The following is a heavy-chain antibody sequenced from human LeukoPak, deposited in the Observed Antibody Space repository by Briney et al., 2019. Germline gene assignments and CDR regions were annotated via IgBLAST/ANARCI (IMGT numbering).Heavy chain of an antibody. D-gene: IGHD3-3*01. J-gene: IGHJ6*02. Sequence: SETLSLTCAVSGGSISSSNWWSWVRQPPGKGLEWIGEIYHSGSTNYNPSLKSRVTISVDTSKNQFSLKLSSVTAADTAVYYCARGRPRRFLEWLSPTDYYYGMDVWGQGTTVTVSS. CDR1: GGSISSSNW. V-gene: IGHV4-4*02. CDR2: IYHSGST. CDR3: ARGRPRRFLEWLSPTDYYYGMDV.